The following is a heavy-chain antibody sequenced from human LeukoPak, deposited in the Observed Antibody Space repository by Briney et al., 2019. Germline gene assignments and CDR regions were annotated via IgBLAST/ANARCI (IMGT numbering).Heavy chain of an antibody. J-gene: IGHJ2*01. CDR1: VGSFSGYY. CDR2: INHSGST. Sequence: PSETLSLTCAVYVGSFSGYYWGWIRQPPGKGPEWIGEINHSGSTNYNPSLKSRVTISVDTSKNQFSLKLTAVTAADTAVYYCVREREGYFDLWGRGTLVTVSS. V-gene: IGHV4-34*01. CDR3: VREREGYFDL.